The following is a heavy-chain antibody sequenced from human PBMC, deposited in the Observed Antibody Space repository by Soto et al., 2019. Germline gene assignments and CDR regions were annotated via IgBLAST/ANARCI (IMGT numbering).Heavy chain of an antibody. J-gene: IGHJ6*03. D-gene: IGHD6-6*01. CDR3: AKVRARIAARPLSGSAYYYMDV. CDR1: GFTFSSYA. CDR2: ISGSGGST. Sequence: QPGGSLRLSCAASGFTFSSYAMSWVRQAPGKGLEWVSAISGSGGSTYYADSVKGRFTISRDNSKNTLYLQMNSLRAEDTAVYYCAKVRARIAARPLSGSAYYYMDVWGKGTTVTVSS. V-gene: IGHV3-23*01.